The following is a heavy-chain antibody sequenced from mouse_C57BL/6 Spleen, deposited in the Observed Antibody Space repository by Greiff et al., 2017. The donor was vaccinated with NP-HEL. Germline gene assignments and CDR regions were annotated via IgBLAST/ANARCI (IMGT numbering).Heavy chain of an antibody. J-gene: IGHJ3*01. CDR2: ISSGGDYI. Sequence: EVKLVESGEGLVKPGGSLKLSCAASGFTFSSYAMSWVRQTPEKRLEWVAYISSGGDYIYYADTVKGRFTISRDNARNTLYLQMSSLKSEDTAMYYCTRFDYDENGFAYWGKGTLVTVSA. V-gene: IGHV5-9-1*02. D-gene: IGHD2-4*01. CDR1: GFTFSSYA. CDR3: TRFDYDENGFAY.